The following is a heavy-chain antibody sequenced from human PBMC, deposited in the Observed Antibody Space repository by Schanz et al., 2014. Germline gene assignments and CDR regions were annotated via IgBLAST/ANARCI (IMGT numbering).Heavy chain of an antibody. J-gene: IGHJ4*02. V-gene: IGHV3-48*04. CDR3: ARPRFDYGEVDY. CDR2: ISGTTTYT. Sequence: EVQLLDSGGGLVQPGGSLRLSCAASGFTFSTYAMSWVRQAPGKGLEWVSYISGTTTYTNYADSVKGRFTISRDNAKNSLYLQMNSLRAEDTAVYYCARPRFDYGEVDYWGQGTLVTVSS. CDR1: GFTFSTYA. D-gene: IGHD4-17*01.